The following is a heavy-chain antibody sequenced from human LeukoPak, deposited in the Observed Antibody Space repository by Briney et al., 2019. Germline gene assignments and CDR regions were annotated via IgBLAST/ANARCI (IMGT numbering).Heavy chain of an antibody. J-gene: IGHJ4*02. D-gene: IGHD2-15*01. CDR3: ARGLTGWRRLGYCSGGSCAYYFDY. CDR2: ISAYNGNT. CDR1: GYTFTSYG. Sequence: ASVKVSCKASGYTFTSYGISWVRQAPGQGLEWMGWISAYNGNTNYAQKLQGRVTMTTDTSTSTAYMELRSLRSDDTAVYYCARGLTGWRRLGYCSGGSCAYYFDYWGQGTLVTVSS. V-gene: IGHV1-18*01.